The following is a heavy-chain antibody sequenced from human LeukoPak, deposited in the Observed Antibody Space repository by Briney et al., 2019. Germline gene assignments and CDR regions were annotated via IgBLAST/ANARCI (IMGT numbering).Heavy chain of an antibody. J-gene: IGHJ6*03. CDR1: GYTFTSYY. CDR2: INPNSGGT. V-gene: IGHV1-2*02. CDR3: ARLHFGYFAPHYYYYMDV. Sequence: GASVKVSCKASGYTFTSYYMHWVRQAPGQGLEWMGWINPNSGGTNYAQNFQGRVTMTRDTSNSTAYMELSRLRSDDTAVYYCARLHFGYFAPHYYYYMDVWGKGTTVTVSS. D-gene: IGHD3-9*01.